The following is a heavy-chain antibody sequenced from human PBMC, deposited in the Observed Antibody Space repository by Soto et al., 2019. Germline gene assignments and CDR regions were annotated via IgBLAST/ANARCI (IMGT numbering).Heavy chain of an antibody. CDR3: AKDSSRYCSSTTCPTDY. D-gene: IGHD2-2*01. CDR1: GFSFSSNA. J-gene: IGHJ4*02. Sequence: PGGSLRLSCAASGFSFSSNAMSWVRQAPGKGLEWVSTSGSGGSPYYADSVKGRFTISRDNSNNTLYLQMSSLRAEDTAIYYCAKDSSRYCSSTTCPTDYWGQGTLVTVSS. CDR2: SGSGGSP. V-gene: IGHV3-23*01.